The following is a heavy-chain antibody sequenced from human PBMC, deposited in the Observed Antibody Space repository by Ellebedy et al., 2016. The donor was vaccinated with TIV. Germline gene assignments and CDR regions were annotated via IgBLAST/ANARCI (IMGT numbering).Heavy chain of an antibody. CDR1: GHTFTTYG. CDR2: INTGNGNT. V-gene: IGHV1-3*04. J-gene: IGHJ3*02. Sequence: ASVKVSCXASGHTFTTYGIHWVRQAPGQRPEWMGWINTGNGNTKYSQRLQGRVTITRDTSATTAYMELSGLMSEDTAVYYCVTTNSGWSRAFDIWGQGTMVTVSS. D-gene: IGHD6-19*01. CDR3: VTTNSGWSRAFDI.